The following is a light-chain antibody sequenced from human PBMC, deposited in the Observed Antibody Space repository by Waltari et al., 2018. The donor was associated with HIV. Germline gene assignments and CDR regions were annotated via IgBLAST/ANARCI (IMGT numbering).Light chain of an antibody. Sequence: QSVLHQPPSVSGAPRQRVPISCSEICSNIGNNSVNWYHHLPGKSPKLLVYYDDLLPSGVADRFSGSRSGTSASLAISGLQSEDEADYYCAAWDDSLNGVVFGGGTKLTVL. J-gene: IGLJ2*01. V-gene: IGLV1-36*01. CDR3: AAWDDSLNGVV. CDR2: YDD. CDR1: CSNIGNNS.